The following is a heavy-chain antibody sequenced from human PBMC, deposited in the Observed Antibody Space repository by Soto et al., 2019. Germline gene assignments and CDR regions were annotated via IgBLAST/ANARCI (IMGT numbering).Heavy chain of an antibody. V-gene: IGHV3-7*01. J-gene: IGHJ4*02. Sequence: GGSLRLSCAASGFTFSSYWMSWVRQAPGKGLEWVANIKQDGSEKYYVDSVKGRFTISRDNAKNSLYLQMNSLRAEDTAVYYCARSFRDQYDFWAGGFDYWGQGTLVTVSS. CDR1: GFTFSSYW. CDR3: ARSFRDQYDFWAGGFDY. D-gene: IGHD3-3*01. CDR2: IKQDGSEK.